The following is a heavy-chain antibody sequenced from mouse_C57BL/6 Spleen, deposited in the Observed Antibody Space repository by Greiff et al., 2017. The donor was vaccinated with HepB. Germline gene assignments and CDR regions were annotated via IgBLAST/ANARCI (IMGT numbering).Heavy chain of an antibody. Sequence: EVMLVESGGGLVKPGGSLKLSCAASGFTFSDYGMHWVRQAPEKGLEWVAYISSGSSTIYYADTVKGRFTISRDNAKNTLFLQMTSLRSEDTAMYYCARGTTVVEDYWGQGTTLTVSS. V-gene: IGHV5-17*01. CDR2: ISSGSSTI. CDR3: ARGTTVVEDY. CDR1: GFTFSDYG. D-gene: IGHD1-1*01. J-gene: IGHJ2*01.